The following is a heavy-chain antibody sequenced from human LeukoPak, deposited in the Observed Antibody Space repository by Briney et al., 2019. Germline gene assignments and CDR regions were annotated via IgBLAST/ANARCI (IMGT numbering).Heavy chain of an antibody. CDR1: GFTFSSYA. D-gene: IGHD3-16*01. V-gene: IGHV3-7*04. CDR3: ARDFGDDY. CDR2: IKPGGSDK. Sequence: PGGSLRLSCAASGFTFSSYAMTWVRQAPGKGLEWVANIKPGGSDKHYLDSVKGRFTISRDNAENSLYLQMNSLRVEDTAVYYCARDFGDDYWGQGTLVTVSS. J-gene: IGHJ4*02.